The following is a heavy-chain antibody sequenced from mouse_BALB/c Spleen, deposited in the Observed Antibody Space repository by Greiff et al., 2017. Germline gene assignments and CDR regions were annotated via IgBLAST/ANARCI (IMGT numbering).Heavy chain of an antibody. CDR1: GFTFSSYA. CDR3: ARGDYGNSWFAY. D-gene: IGHD2-1*01. Sequence: EVHLVESGGGLVKPGGSLKLSCAASGFTFSSYAMSWVRQTPEKRLEWVATISSGGSYTYYPDSVKGRFTISRDNAKNTLYLQMSSLRSEDTAMYYCARGDYGNSWFAYWGQGTLVTVSA. V-gene: IGHV5-9-3*01. J-gene: IGHJ3*01. CDR2: ISSGGSYT.